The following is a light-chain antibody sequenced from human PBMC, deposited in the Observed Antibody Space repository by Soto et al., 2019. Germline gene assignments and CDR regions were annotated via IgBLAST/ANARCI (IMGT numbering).Light chain of an antibody. CDR1: QSISSN. CDR2: TAS. CDR3: QQTYSTPRT. Sequence: DIPMTQSPSSLSASVGDIVTITCRASQSISSNLNWDQQKSGKSPELLVYTASRLQSGAPSRFSGSGSETEFTLTIRGLQPEDFATFYCQQTYSTPRTFGQGTKVEIK. J-gene: IGKJ1*01. V-gene: IGKV1-39*01.